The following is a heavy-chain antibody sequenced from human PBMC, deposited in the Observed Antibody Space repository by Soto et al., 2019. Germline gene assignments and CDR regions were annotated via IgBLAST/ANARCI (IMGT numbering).Heavy chain of an antibody. CDR1: QISFSSYW. CDR3: ATDFNWPNY. V-gene: IGHV3-7*01. CDR2: INQDGSEK. J-gene: IGHJ4*01. D-gene: IGHD1-20*01. Sequence: EEQLVESRGGLVQPGGSLKLSCVVSQISFSSYWMTWVRQAPGKGLECVANINQDGSEKYYEDSVKGRFTISRDNTKNSLYLHMNSLRAEDTAVYYCATDFNWPNYWGHGTLVAVSS.